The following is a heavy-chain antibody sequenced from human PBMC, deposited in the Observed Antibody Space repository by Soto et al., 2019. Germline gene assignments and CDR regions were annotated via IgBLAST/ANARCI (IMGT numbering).Heavy chain of an antibody. Sequence: PSETLSLTCTVSGGSISSSSYYWGWIRQPPGKGLEWIGSIYYSGSTYYNPSLKSRVTISVDTSKNQFSLKLSSVTAADTAVYYCARHICARPSDAFDIWGQGTMVTVSS. V-gene: IGHV4-39*01. D-gene: IGHD3-9*01. CDR1: GGSISSSSYY. CDR3: ARHICARPSDAFDI. CDR2: IYYSGST. J-gene: IGHJ3*02.